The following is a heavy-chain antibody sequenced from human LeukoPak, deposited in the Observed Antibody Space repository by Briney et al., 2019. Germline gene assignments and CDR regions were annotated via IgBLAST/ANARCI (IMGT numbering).Heavy chain of an antibody. CDR1: EFTVRSYS. J-gene: IGHJ4*02. Sequence: KTGGSLRLSCAASEFTVRSYSMDWVRQAPGKGLEWVSSINSGSSYIYYADSVKGRFTISRDNAKNSLYLQMNSLRAEDTAMYYCAGQTTVITPPDFWGQGTLVTVSS. CDR2: INSGSSYI. D-gene: IGHD4-23*01. V-gene: IGHV3-21*06. CDR3: AGQTTVITPPDF.